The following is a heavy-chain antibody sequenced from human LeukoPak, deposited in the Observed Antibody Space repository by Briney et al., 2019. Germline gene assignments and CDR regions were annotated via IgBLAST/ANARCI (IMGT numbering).Heavy chain of an antibody. J-gene: IGHJ6*03. Sequence: SETLSLTCTVSGGSISSSSYYWGWIRQPPGKGLKWIGSIYYSGDTYYNPSLKSRRVTISVDTSKNQFSLRLSSVTAADTAVYYCARHQWHYYYYMGVWGKGSTVTVSS. CDR1: GGSISSSSYY. CDR2: IYYSGDT. V-gene: IGHV4-39*01. D-gene: IGHD6-19*01. CDR3: ARHQWHYYYYMGV.